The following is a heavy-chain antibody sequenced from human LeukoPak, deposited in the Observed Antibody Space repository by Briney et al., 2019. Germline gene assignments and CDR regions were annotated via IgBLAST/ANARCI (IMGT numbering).Heavy chain of an antibody. CDR3: AKDEVVPAATFDY. D-gene: IGHD2-2*01. Sequence: GGSLRLSCAASELTFSSYAMSWVRQAPGKGLEWVSAISGSGGSTYYADSVKGRFTISRDNSKNTLYLQMNSLRAEDTAVYYCAKDEVVPAATFDYWGQGTLVTVSS. J-gene: IGHJ4*02. CDR1: ELTFSSYA. V-gene: IGHV3-23*01. CDR2: ISGSGGST.